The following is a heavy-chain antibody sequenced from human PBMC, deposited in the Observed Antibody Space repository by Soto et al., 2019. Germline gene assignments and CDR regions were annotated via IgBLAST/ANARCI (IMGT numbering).Heavy chain of an antibody. J-gene: IGHJ6*02. D-gene: IGHD4-4*01. CDR3: ARDLTVTARYYYGMDV. CDR2: INPSGGRT. CDR1: GYTFTSYY. Sequence: GASVKVSCKASGYTFTSYYIHWVRQAPGQGLEWMGIINPSGGRTSYAQKFQGRITMTRDTSTSTVHMELSSLRSEDTALYYCARDLTVTARYYYGMDVWGQGTTVTVSS. V-gene: IGHV1-46*01.